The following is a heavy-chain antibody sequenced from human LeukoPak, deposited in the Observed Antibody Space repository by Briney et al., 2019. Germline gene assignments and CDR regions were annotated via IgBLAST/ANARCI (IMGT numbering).Heavy chain of an antibody. J-gene: IGHJ4*02. V-gene: IGHV3-23*01. D-gene: IGHD1-26*01. CDR1: GFTFSSYA. CDR2: ISGCGGST. Sequence: GGSLTLSCAASGFTFSSYAMSWVRQAPGKGREWVSAISGCGGSTYYADSVKGRFTISRDNSKDTLYLQMNSLRAEDTAVYYCVEAGVVGAIPNWGQGTLVTVSS. CDR3: VEAGVVGAIPN.